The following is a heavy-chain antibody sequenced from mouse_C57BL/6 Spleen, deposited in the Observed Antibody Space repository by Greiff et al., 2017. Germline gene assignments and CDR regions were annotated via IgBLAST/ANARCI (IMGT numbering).Heavy chain of an antibody. CDR1: GYSITSGYD. J-gene: IGHJ3*01. D-gene: IGHD2-4*01. V-gene: IGHV3-1*01. CDR2: ISYSGST. Sequence: VQLKESGPGMVKPSQSLSLTCTVTGYSITSGYDWHWIRHFPGNKLEWMGYISYSGSTNYNPSLKSRISITHDTSKNHFFLKLNSVTTEDTATYYCAIYDYDGGWFAYWGQGTLVTVSA. CDR3: AIYDYDGGWFAY.